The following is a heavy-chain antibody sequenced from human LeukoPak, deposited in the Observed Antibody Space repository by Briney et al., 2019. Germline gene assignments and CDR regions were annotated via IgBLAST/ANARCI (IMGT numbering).Heavy chain of an antibody. V-gene: IGHV3-9*03. D-gene: IGHD3-22*01. CDR2: ISWNSGSI. Sequence: GGSLRLSCAASGFTFDDYAMHWVRQAPGKGLEWVSGISWNSGSIGYADSVKGRFTISRDNAKNSLYLQMNSLRAEDMALYYCAKGVTYYYDSSGPSFDYWGQGTLVIVSS. CDR3: AKGVTYYYDSSGPSFDY. CDR1: GFTFDDYA. J-gene: IGHJ4*02.